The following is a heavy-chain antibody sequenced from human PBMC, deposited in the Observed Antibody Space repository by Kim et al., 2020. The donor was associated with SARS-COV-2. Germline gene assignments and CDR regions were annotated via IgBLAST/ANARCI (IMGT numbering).Heavy chain of an antibody. Sequence: GGSLRLSCAASGFTFSSYGMHWVRQAPGKGLEWVAVISYDGSNKYYADSVKGRFTISRDNSKNTLYLQMNSLRADDTAVYYCVLSNSGSYHGPFDYWGQGTLLTVSS. V-gene: IGHV3-30*03. CDR1: GFTFSSYG. CDR3: VLSNSGSYHGPFDY. D-gene: IGHD1-26*01. J-gene: IGHJ4*02. CDR2: ISYDGSNK.